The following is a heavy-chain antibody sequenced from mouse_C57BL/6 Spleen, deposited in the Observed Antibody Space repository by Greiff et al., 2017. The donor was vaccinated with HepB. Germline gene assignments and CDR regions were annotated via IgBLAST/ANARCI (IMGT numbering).Heavy chain of an antibody. CDR1: GYTFTSYW. D-gene: IGHD2-5*01. CDR2: IYPGSGST. Sequence: QVQLQQPGAELVKPGASVKMSCKASGYTFTSYWITWVKQRPGQGLEWIGDIYPGSGSTNYNEKFKSKATLTVDTSSSTAYRQLSSLTSEDSAVYYCARRGRARDHSNLYYFDYWGQGTTLTVSS. V-gene: IGHV1-55*01. CDR3: ARRGRARDHSNLYYFDY. J-gene: IGHJ2*01.